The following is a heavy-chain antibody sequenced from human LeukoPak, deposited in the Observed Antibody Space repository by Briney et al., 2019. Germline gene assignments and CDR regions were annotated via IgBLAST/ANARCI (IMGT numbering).Heavy chain of an antibody. CDR3: ARERRYCSGDNCYSGLDY. J-gene: IGHJ4*02. CDR2: IHSGGTT. D-gene: IGHD2-15*01. Sequence: GGSLRLSCAASGFTVSSNYMSWVRQGPGKGLEWVSLIHSGGTTDYADSVKDRFTISRDYSKNTVNLQINSLRAEDTAVYYCARERRYCSGDNCYSGLDYWGQGTLVTVSS. V-gene: IGHV3-53*01. CDR1: GFTVSSNY.